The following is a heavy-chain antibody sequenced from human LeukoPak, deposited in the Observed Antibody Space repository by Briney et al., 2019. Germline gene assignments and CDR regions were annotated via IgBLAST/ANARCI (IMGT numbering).Heavy chain of an antibody. D-gene: IGHD2-21*02. CDR3: ARGSVVVTAWLDWFDL. Sequence: GGSLRLFCAASGFTFSDYYMSWIRQAPGKGLEWVTYISSSGSTIYYADSVKGRFTISRDNAKNSLYLQMNSLRAEDTAVYYCARGSVVVTAWLDWFDLWGQGTLGTVSS. V-gene: IGHV3-11*04. CDR1: GFTFSDYY. CDR2: ISSSGSTI. J-gene: IGHJ5*02.